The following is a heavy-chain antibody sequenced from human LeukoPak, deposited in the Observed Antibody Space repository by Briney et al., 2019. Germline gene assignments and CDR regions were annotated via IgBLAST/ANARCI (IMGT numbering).Heavy chain of an antibody. CDR1: GYTFTSYG. D-gene: IGHD3-16*02. Sequence: GASVKVSCKASGYTFTSYGISWVRQAPGQGLEWMGWISAYNGNTNYAQKLQGRVTMTTDTSTSTAYMELRSLRSDDTAVYYRARDRLGELSLYLFPWFDPWGQGTLVTVSS. CDR2: ISAYNGNT. CDR3: ARDRLGELSLYLFPWFDP. J-gene: IGHJ5*02. V-gene: IGHV1-18*01.